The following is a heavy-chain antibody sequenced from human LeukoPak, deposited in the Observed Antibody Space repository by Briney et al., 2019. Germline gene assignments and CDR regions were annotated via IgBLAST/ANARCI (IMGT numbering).Heavy chain of an antibody. D-gene: IGHD1-20*01. CDR2: INPNSGGT. V-gene: IGHV1-2*02. CDR1: GYTFTGYY. Sequence: ASVKVSCKASGYTFTGYYMHWVRQAPGQGLEWMGWINPNSGGTNYAQKFQGRVTITRDTSISTAYMELSRLRSDDTAVYYCAVDVITGNWFDPWGQGTLVTVSS. J-gene: IGHJ5*02. CDR3: AVDVITGNWFDP.